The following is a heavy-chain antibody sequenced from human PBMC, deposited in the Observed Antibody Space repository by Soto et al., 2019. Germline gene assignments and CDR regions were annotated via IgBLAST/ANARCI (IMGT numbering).Heavy chain of an antibody. V-gene: IGHV4-34*01. Sequence: QVQLQQWGAGLLKPSETLSITCAVYGGSFSGYYWSWIRQPPGKGLEWIGEINHSGSTNYNPSLKSRVTISVDTSKNQFSLKLSSVTAADTAVYYCARGRYYDPYGMDVWGQGTTVTVSS. CDR1: GGSFSGYY. CDR2: INHSGST. CDR3: ARGRYYDPYGMDV. J-gene: IGHJ6*02. D-gene: IGHD3-3*01.